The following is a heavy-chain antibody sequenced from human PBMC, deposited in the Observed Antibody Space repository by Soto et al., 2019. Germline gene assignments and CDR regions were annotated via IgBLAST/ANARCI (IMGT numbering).Heavy chain of an antibody. CDR1: GFTFSSYG. V-gene: IGHV3-30*03. Sequence: QVQLVESGGGVVQPGRSLRLSCAASGFTFSSYGIHWFRQAPGKGLEWVAVISYAGTNKYYVDSVKGRFIISRDNSKNTQDLQMNSLKADDTAVYYCASDVSTTVRGEFGYWGKGTLVTVSA. D-gene: IGHD3-10*02. CDR2: ISYAGTNK. J-gene: IGHJ4*02. CDR3: ASDVSTTVRGEFGY.